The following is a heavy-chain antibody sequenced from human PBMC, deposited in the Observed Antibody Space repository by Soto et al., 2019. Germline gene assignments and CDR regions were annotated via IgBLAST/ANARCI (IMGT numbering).Heavy chain of an antibody. Sequence: SETLSLTGTVSARSINSGDSYWNWIPQHPEKGLEWIGYINYRGSTFYNPSLKSRIIISVDTSKNQFSLSLSSVTAAATAVYYCARDAPGVAPYWGQGTLVTVSS. V-gene: IGHV4-31*03. J-gene: IGHJ4*02. D-gene: IGHD2-15*01. CDR1: ARSINSGDSY. CDR3: ARDAPGVAPY. CDR2: INYRGST.